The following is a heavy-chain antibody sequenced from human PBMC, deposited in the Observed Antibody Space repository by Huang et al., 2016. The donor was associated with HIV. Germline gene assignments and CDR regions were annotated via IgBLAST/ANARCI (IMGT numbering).Heavy chain of an antibody. CDR1: GDSINSNTFY. Sequence: LQESGPGLVGPSETLSLTCAVSGDSINSNTFYWGWIRRPPGKALEWIGSIYYSGTTYYNPALKRRARIAVDASKNLIVLHWRPGTAADTGVYYCARTGVAVSDDPEYVQHWGQGALVTIS. J-gene: IGHJ1*01. CDR2: IYYSGTT. D-gene: IGHD6-19*01. V-gene: IGHV4-39*02. CDR3: ARTGVAVSDDPEYVQH.